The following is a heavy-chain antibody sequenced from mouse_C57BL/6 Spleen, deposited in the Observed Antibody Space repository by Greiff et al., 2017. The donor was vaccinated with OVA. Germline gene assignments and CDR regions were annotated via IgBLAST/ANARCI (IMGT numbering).Heavy chain of an antibody. D-gene: IGHD1-1*01. CDR1: GYTFTSYW. V-gene: IGHV1-69*01. CDR3: ARGGSTTVVDY. J-gene: IGHJ2*01. CDR2: IDPSDSYT. Sequence: QVQLKQPGAELVMPGASVKLSCKASGYTFTSYWMHWVKQRPGQGLEWIGEIDPSDSYTNYNQKFKGKSTLTVDKSSSTAYMQLSSLTSEDSAVYYCARGGSTTVVDYWGQGTTLTVSS.